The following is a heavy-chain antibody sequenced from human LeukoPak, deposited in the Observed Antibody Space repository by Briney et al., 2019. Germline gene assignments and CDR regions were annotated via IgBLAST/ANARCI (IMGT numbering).Heavy chain of an antibody. V-gene: IGHV3-7*01. D-gene: IGHD3-16*02. Sequence: PGGSLRLSCAASGFTFSNYWVSWFRQAPGQGPEWVASIKQDGSERYYVDSVKGRFTTSRDNAKNSLFLQLSSLRVEDTAVYYCARGSMHIYHLYTDYWGQGTLVTVSS. CDR3: ARGSMHIYHLYTDY. J-gene: IGHJ4*02. CDR1: GFTFSNYW. CDR2: IKQDGSER.